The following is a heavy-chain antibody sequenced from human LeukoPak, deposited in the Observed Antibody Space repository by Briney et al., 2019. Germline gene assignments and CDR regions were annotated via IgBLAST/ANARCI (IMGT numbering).Heavy chain of an antibody. J-gene: IGHJ3*02. CDR3: ARHSSGAFDI. Sequence: PGGSLRLSCAASGFTFSSYSINWVRQAPGKGLEWVSSISSSSSYIYYADSVKGRFTISRDNAMNSLYLQMNSLRAEDTAVYYCARHSSGAFDIWGQGTMVTVSS. V-gene: IGHV3-21*01. D-gene: IGHD3-10*01. CDR1: GFTFSSYS. CDR2: ISSSSSYI.